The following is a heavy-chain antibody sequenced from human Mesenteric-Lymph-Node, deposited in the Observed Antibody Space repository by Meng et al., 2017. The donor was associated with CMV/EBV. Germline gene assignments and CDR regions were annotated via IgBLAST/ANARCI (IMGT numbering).Heavy chain of an antibody. Sequence: GGSLRLSCAASGFTFSSYEMNWVRQAPGKGLEWVSYISSSGSTIYYADSVKGRFTISRDNAKNSLYLQMNSLRAEDTAVYYCARGKSGGFLEWLLYVAWFDPWGQGTLVTVSS. CDR2: ISSSGSTI. CDR1: GFTFSSYE. J-gene: IGHJ5*02. V-gene: IGHV3-48*03. CDR3: ARGKSGGFLEWLLYVAWFDP. D-gene: IGHD3-3*01.